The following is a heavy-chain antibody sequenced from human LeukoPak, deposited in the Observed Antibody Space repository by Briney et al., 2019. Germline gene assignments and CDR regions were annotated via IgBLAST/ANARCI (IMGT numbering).Heavy chain of an antibody. D-gene: IGHD3-22*01. CDR1: GFTLSNYW. CDR2: IKQDGSDK. J-gene: IGHJ4*02. Sequence: GGSLRLSCAASGFTLSNYWMSWGRQAPGKGLEGVANIKQDGSDKYYVDSVKGRFTISRDNAQNSLYLQMNSLRAEDTAVYYCARYRRYDSGASEPRLDYWGQGTLVTVSS. CDR3: ARYRRYDSGASEPRLDY. V-gene: IGHV3-7*05.